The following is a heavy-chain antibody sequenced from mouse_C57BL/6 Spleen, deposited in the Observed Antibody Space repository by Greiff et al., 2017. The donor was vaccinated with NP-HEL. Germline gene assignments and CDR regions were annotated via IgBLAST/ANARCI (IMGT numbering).Heavy chain of an antibody. CDR2: IYPGDGDT. CDR3: ASEYWDVPGFAY. V-gene: IGHV1-80*01. D-gene: IGHD4-1*01. CDR1: GYAFSSYW. J-gene: IGHJ3*01. Sequence: VQLQQSGAELVKPGASVKFSCKASGYAFSSYWMNWVKQRPGQGLEWIGQIYPGDGDTNYNGKFKGKATLTADKSSSTAYMQLSSLTSEDAAVYVCASEYWDVPGFAYWGQGTLVTVSA.